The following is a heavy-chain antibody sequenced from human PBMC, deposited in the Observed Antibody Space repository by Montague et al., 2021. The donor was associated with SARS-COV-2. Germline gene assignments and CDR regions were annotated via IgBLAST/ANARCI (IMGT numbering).Heavy chain of an antibody. CDR1: GGSLSTYY. CDR3: ARNAYNHYGLDV. CDR2: IDYSGTT. J-gene: IGHJ6*02. V-gene: IGHV4-59*08. Sequence: SEILSLTCSVSGGSLSTYYWSWIRQPPGKGLEWIGYIDYSGTTRYNPSLRSRATISLDLSKNQFSLDLNSVTAADTAVYYCARNAYNHYGLDVWGQGTTVTVSS.